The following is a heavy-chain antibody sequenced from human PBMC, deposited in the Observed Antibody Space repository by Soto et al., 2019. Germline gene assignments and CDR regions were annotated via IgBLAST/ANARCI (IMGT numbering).Heavy chain of an antibody. V-gene: IGHV1-8*01. CDR3: ARGIKGLPPSAFDI. J-gene: IGHJ3*02. Sequence: QVQLVQSGAEVKKPGASVKVSCKASGYTFSNYDINWVRQATGQGLEWMGWLNPNTDKTGSAQKFQGRVTMTRNTSISTAYLELSGLRSDATAVYYCARGIKGLPPSAFDIWGQGTRVTVSS. CDR1: GYTFSNYD. D-gene: IGHD5-12*01. CDR2: LNPNTDKT.